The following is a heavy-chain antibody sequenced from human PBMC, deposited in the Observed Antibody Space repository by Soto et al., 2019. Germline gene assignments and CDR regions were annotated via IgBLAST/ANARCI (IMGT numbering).Heavy chain of an antibody. D-gene: IGHD3-3*01. Sequence: GSGPTLVNPTQTLRLTCTFSGFSLSTNGVGVGWIRQPPGKALEWLALIYWNDDKRYNPSLKSRLAITKDTSKTQVVLTMTDMDPQDTATYFCAHRLLWSGYSFGYWGQGTLVTVSS. V-gene: IGHV2-5*01. J-gene: IGHJ4*02. CDR2: IYWNDDK. CDR3: AHRLLWSGYSFGY. CDR1: GFSLSTNGVG.